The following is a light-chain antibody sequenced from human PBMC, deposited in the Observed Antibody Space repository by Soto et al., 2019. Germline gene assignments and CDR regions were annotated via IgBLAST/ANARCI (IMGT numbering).Light chain of an antibody. J-gene: IGLJ3*02. CDR2: EVN. Sequence: QSVLTQPPSASGSPGQSVAISCTGTSSDVGGYNYVSWYQQHPGKAPKLMIYEVNKRPSGVPDRFSGSKSGNTASLTVSGLQAEDEADYYCSSYTSSSTLEFGGGTKLTVL. V-gene: IGLV2-8*01. CDR1: SSDVGGYNY. CDR3: SSYTSSSTLE.